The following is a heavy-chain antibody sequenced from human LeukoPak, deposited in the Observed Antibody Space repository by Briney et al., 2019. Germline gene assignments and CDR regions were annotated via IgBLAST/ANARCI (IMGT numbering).Heavy chain of an antibody. Sequence: SVKVSCKASGGTFSRYAISWVRQAPGQGLEWMGGIIPIFGTANYAQKFQGRVTITTDESTSTAYMELSSLRSEDTAVYYCASTASSSIYYYCYMDVWGKGTTVTVSS. CDR2: IIPIFGTA. D-gene: IGHD6-6*01. CDR3: ASTASSSIYYYCYMDV. J-gene: IGHJ6*03. CDR1: GGTFSRYA. V-gene: IGHV1-69*05.